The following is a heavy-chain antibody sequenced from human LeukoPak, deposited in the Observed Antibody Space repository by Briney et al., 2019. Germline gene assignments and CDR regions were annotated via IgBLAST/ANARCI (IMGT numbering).Heavy chain of an antibody. J-gene: IGHJ6*02. CDR1: GVTLSSYA. CDR2: ISGSGGST. Sequence: GGSLRLSCAASGVTLSSYAMSWARQAPGKGLEWVSGISGSGGSTYCADSVKGRFTISRDNSKNTLYLQMNSLRAEDTAVYYCAKDYLWLPLDVWGQGTTVTVSS. V-gene: IGHV3-23*01. CDR3: AKDYLWLPLDV. D-gene: IGHD3-9*01.